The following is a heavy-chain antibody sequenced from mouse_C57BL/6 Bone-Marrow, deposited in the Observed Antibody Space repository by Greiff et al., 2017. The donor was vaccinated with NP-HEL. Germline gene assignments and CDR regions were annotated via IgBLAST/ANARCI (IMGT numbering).Heavy chain of an antibody. CDR2: IHPSDSDT. Sequence: VQLQQPGAELVKPGASVKVSCKASGYTFTSYWMHWVKQRPGQGLEWIGRIHPSDSDTNYNQKFKGEATLTVDKSSSTAYMQLSSLTSEDSAVYYCAMNYGSSYLFDYWGQGTTLTVSS. V-gene: IGHV1-74*01. J-gene: IGHJ2*01. D-gene: IGHD1-1*01. CDR1: GYTFTSYW. CDR3: AMNYGSSYLFDY.